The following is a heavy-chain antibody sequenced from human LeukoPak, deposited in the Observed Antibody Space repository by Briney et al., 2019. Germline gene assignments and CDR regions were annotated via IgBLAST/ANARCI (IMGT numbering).Heavy chain of an antibody. D-gene: IGHD3-22*01. CDR3: ARGSVTMIVVVHFDY. CDR1: GFTSSSYA. J-gene: IGHJ4*02. Sequence: PGRSLRLSCAASGFTSSSYAMHWVRQAPGKGLEWVAVISYDGSNKYYADSVKGRFTISRDNSKNTLYLQMNSLRTEDTAVYYCARGSVTMIVVVHFDYWGQGTLVTVSS. V-gene: IGHV3-30-3*01. CDR2: ISYDGSNK.